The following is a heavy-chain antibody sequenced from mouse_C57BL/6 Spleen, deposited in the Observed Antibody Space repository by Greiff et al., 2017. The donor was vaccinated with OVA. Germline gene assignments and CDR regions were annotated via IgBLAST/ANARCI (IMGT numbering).Heavy chain of an antibody. V-gene: IGHV5-12*01. J-gene: IGHJ4*01. CDR1: GFTFSDYY. D-gene: IGHD1-1*01. CDR3: ARHEDYGSSNAMDY. Sequence: EVQVVESGGGLVQPGGSLKLSCAASGFTFSDYYMYWVRQTPEKRLDWVAYISNGGGSTYYPDTVKGRFTISRDNAKNTLYLQMSRLKSEDTAMYYCARHEDYGSSNAMDYWGQGTSVTVSS. CDR2: ISNGGGST.